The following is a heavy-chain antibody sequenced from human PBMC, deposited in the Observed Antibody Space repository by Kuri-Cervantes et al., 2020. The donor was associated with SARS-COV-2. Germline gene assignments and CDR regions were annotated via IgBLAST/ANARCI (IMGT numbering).Heavy chain of an antibody. D-gene: IGHD4-17*01. CDR2: IRYDGSNK. Sequence: GGSLRLSCAASGFTLSSYGMHWVRQAPGKGLEWVAFIRYDGSNKYYADSVKGRFTISRDNSKNTLYLQMNSLRAEDTAVYYCAKICRRATVTTLDFDLWGRGTLVTVSS. J-gene: IGHJ2*01. CDR3: AKICRRATVTTLDFDL. CDR1: GFTLSSYG. V-gene: IGHV3-30*02.